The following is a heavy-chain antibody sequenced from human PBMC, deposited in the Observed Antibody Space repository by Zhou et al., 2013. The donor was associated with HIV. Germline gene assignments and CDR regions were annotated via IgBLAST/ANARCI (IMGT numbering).Heavy chain of an antibody. V-gene: IGHV1-69*05. CDR2: IIPIYGTP. CDR3: ARGVVTDYYYYYYMDV. Sequence: QVQLVQSGAEVKKPGSSVKVSCKGFVPHGISWVRQAPGQGLEWMGGIIPIYGTPTYAQKFQGRVTITTDESTSTAYMELSSLRSEDTAVYYCARGVVTDYYYYYYMDVWGKGTTVTVSS. D-gene: IGHD2-2*01. CDR1: VPHG. J-gene: IGHJ6*03.